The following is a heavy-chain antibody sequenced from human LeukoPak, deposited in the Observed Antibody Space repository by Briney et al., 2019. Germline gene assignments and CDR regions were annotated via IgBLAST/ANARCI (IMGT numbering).Heavy chain of an antibody. Sequence: AGGSLRLSCAAPGFTFSSYSMNWVRQAPGKGLEWVSSISSSSSYISYADSVEGRFTISRDNAKNSLYLQMNSLRAEDTAVYYCARAPRGSGWSHFFNWGQGTLVTVSS. J-gene: IGHJ4*02. CDR1: GFTFSSYS. CDR2: ISSSSSYI. D-gene: IGHD6-19*01. CDR3: ARAPRGSGWSHFFN. V-gene: IGHV3-21*01.